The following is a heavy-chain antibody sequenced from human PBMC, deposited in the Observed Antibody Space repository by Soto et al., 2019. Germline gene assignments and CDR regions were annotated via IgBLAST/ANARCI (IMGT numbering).Heavy chain of an antibody. CDR3: ARQDSEGRPYYFDY. Sequence: ASETLSLTCTVSGGSISSSSYYWGWVRQPPGKGLEWIGSIYYSGSTYYNPSLKSRVTISVDTSKNQFSLKLSSVTAADTAVYYCARQDSEGRPYYFDYWGQGTLVTVSS. V-gene: IGHV4-39*01. D-gene: IGHD6-6*01. CDR2: IYYSGST. CDR1: GGSISSSSYY. J-gene: IGHJ4*02.